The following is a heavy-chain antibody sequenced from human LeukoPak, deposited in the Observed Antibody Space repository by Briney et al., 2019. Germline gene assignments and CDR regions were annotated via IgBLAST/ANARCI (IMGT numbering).Heavy chain of an antibody. CDR1: GFTFSNAW. V-gene: IGHV3-15*01. CDR3: AKDARRSSGWYFFDH. CDR2: IKSKTDGGTT. J-gene: IGHJ4*02. Sequence: GGSLRLSCAASGFTFSNAWLNWVRQAPGKGLEWVGHIKSKTDGGTTDYAAPVKGRFTISRDDSKNTLFLQMNSLKTEDTAVYYCAKDARRSSGWYFFDHWGQGTLVTVSS. D-gene: IGHD6-19*01.